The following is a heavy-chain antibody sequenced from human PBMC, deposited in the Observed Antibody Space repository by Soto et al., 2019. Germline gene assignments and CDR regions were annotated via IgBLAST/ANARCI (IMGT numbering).Heavy chain of an antibody. CDR2: IYYSGST. CDR3: ARDSGGDSGYDEVYYYYGMDV. D-gene: IGHD5-12*01. CDR1: GGSISSGDYY. V-gene: IGHV4-30-4*01. J-gene: IGHJ6*02. Sequence: PSETLSLTCTVSGGSISSGDYYWSWIRQPPGKHLKWIGYIYYSGSTYYNPSLKSRVTISVDTSKNQFSLKLSSVTAADTAVYYCARDSGGDSGYDEVYYYYGMDVWGQGTTVT.